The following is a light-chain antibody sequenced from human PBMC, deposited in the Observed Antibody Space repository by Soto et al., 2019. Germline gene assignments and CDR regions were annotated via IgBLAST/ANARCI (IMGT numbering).Light chain of an antibody. CDR1: QSVSSN. J-gene: IGKJ5*01. CDR3: QQRSDWPPST. V-gene: IGKV3-11*01. Sequence: EILLTQSPGTLTSSPGERATLSCRASQSVSSNYVAWYQQKPGQAPRLLIYDASNRATGIPARFSGSGSGTDFTLTISSLEPEDFAVYYCQQRSDWPPSTFGQGTRLEI. CDR2: DAS.